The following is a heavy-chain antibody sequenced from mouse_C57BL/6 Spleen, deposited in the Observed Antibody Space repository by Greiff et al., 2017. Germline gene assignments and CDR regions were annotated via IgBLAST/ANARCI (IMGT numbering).Heavy chain of an antibody. CDR3: AREIYYDYVYAMDY. D-gene: IGHD2-4*01. V-gene: IGHV3-6*01. CDR2: ISYDGSN. CDR1: GYSITSGYY. J-gene: IGHJ4*01. Sequence: EVQLQQSGPGLVKPSQSLSLTCSVTGYSITSGYYWNWIRQFPGNKLEWMGYISYDGSNNYNPSLKNRISITRDTSKNQFFLKLNSVTTEDTATYYCAREIYYDYVYAMDYWGQGTSVTVSS.